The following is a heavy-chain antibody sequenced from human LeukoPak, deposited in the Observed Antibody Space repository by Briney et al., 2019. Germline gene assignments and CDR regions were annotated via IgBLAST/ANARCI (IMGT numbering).Heavy chain of an antibody. V-gene: IGHV3-48*01. Sequence: GGSLRLSCAASGFTFSSYSMNWVRQAPGKGLEWVSYISSSSSTIYYADSVKGRFTISIDNAKNSLYLQMNSLRAEDTAVYYCARDSLVRGLPPWYYYYGMDVWGQGTTVTVSS. D-gene: IGHD3-10*01. CDR3: ARDSLVRGLPPWYYYYGMDV. J-gene: IGHJ6*02. CDR2: ISSSSSTI. CDR1: GFTFSSYS.